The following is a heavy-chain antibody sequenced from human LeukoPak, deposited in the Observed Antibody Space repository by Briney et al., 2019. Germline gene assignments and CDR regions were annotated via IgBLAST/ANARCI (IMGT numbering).Heavy chain of an antibody. V-gene: IGHV3-66*01. Sequence: GGSLRLSCAASEFSVSSNYMTWVRQAPGKGLECVSIIYSGGTTYYADSVRGRFTISRDNSKNTLYLQMDRLRVEDTAVYYCARKSDSLMLRGGDCWGQGTLVTVSS. CDR2: IYSGGTT. CDR3: ARKSDSLMLRGGDC. D-gene: IGHD3-10*01. CDR1: EFSVSSNY. J-gene: IGHJ4*02.